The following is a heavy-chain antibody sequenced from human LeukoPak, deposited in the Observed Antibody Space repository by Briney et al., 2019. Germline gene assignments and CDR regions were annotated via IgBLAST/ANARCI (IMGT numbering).Heavy chain of an antibody. Sequence: GSLRLSCAGSGFTLNSYRMNWVRQAPEKGLAWVSSISSSSSYIYYAASVKGRFTISRVNAKNALSLQMNSLRAEDTAVYYCAAYYYVSSGYYPYFDYRGQGTLVTVSS. D-gene: IGHD3-22*01. V-gene: IGHV3-21*01. CDR2: ISSSSSYI. CDR1: GFTLNSYR. J-gene: IGHJ4*02. CDR3: AAYYYVSSGYYPYFDY.